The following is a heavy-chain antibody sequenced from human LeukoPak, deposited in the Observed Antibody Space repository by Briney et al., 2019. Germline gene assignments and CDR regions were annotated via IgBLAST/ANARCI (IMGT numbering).Heavy chain of an antibody. J-gene: IGHJ6*02. CDR3: ARRPEYGEKGGGYYYYGMDV. CDR1: GLTFSSYE. CDR2: ISSSGSTI. V-gene: IGHV3-48*03. Sequence: GGSLRLSCAASGLTFSSYEMNWVRQAPGKGLEWVSYISSSGSTIYYADSVKGRFTISRDNAKNSLYLQMNSLRAEDTAVYYCARRPEYGEKGGGYYYYGMDVWGQGTTVTVSS. D-gene: IGHD3-10*01.